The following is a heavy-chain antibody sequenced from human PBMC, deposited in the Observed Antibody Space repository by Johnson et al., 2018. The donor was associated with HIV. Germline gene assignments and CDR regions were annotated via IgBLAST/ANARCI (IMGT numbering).Heavy chain of an antibody. V-gene: IGHV3-11*04. CDR2: ISSSGGTT. J-gene: IGHJ3*02. CDR1: GFKFDDNY. CDR3: AKDTGGNSGNDAFDI. Sequence: ESGGALVKPGGSLRLSCAASGFKFDDNYMAWIRQSPGTGLEWVSYISSSGGTTHNAYSVKGRFTISRDNSKNTLYLQMNGLRTADTAVYYCAKDTGGNSGNDAFDIWGQGTMVTVSS. D-gene: IGHD4-23*01.